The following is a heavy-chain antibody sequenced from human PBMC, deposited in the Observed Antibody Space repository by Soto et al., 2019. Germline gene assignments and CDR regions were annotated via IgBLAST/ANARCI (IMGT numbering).Heavy chain of an antibody. D-gene: IGHD6-19*01. CDR2: ISYDGSNK. CDR1: GFTFSSYG. Sequence: QVQLVESGGGVVQPGRSLRLSCAASGFTFSSYGMHWVRQAPGKGLEWVAVISYDGSNKYYADSVKGRFTISRDNSKNTLYLQMNSLRAEDTAVYYCAKDPRSGWYSATYFDYWGQGTLVTVSS. CDR3: AKDPRSGWYSATYFDY. J-gene: IGHJ4*02. V-gene: IGHV3-30*18.